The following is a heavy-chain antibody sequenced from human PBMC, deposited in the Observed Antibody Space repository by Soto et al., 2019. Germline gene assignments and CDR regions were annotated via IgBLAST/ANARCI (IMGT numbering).Heavy chain of an antibody. D-gene: IGHD3-22*01. CDR3: ARESYYYDSSGPQPFDY. V-gene: IGHV1-2*02. CDR1: GYTFTGYY. J-gene: IGHJ4*02. CDR2: INPNSGGT. Sequence: ASVKVSCKASGYTFTGYYMHWVRQAPGQGLEWMGWINPNSGGTNYARKFQGRVTMTRDTSISTAYMELSRLRSDDTAVYYCARESYYYDSSGPQPFDYWGQGTLVTVSS.